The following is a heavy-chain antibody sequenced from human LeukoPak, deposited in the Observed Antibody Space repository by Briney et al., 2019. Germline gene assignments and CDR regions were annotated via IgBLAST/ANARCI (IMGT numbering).Heavy chain of an antibody. CDR3: ARVRYCTSNTCFYDFDH. D-gene: IGHD2-2*01. V-gene: IGHV4-38-2*02. CDR1: GYSISTGYY. Sequence: PSETLSLTCTVSGYSISTGYYWGWIRQPPGKGLEWIGSIRHSGNTYYNPSLKSRVTMSVDTSRNQFSLKLSSVTAADTAIYYCARVRYCTSNTCFYDFDHWGQGTLVTVSS. CDR2: IRHSGNT. J-gene: IGHJ4*02.